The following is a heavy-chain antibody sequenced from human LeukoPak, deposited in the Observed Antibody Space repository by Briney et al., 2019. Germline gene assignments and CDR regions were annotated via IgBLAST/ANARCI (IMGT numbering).Heavy chain of an antibody. Sequence: PSESLSLTCTVSGGSFSSSSYYWGWIRQPPGKGLEWIGSIYYSGSTYYNPSLKSRVTISVDTSKNQFSLKLSSVTAADTAVYYCARGNSYYDSSGYFPWESFRHWGQGTLVTVSS. D-gene: IGHD3-22*01. CDR3: ARGNSYYDSSGYFPWESFRH. CDR2: IYYSGST. V-gene: IGHV4-39*07. J-gene: IGHJ1*01. CDR1: GGSFSSSSYY.